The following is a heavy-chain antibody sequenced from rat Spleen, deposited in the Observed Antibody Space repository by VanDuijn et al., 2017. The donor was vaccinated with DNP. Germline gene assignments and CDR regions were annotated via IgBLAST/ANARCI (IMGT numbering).Heavy chain of an antibody. CDR2: ISYDGGST. V-gene: IGHV5-7*01. J-gene: IGHJ4*01. D-gene: IGHD1-11*01. CDR1: GFTFSDYN. CDR3: TRPRGSYGGYRMDA. Sequence: EVQLVESGGGLVQPGRSLKLSCVASGFTFSDYNMAWVRQAPKKGLEWVATISYDGGSTYYRDSVKGRFTISRDNAKSSLYLQMDSLRSEDTATYYCTRPRGSYGGYRMDAWGQGTSVTVSS.